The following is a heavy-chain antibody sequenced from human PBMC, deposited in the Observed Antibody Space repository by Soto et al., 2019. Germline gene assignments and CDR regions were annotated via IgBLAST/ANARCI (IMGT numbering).Heavy chain of an antibody. D-gene: IGHD4-17*01. V-gene: IGHV4-59*01. CDR1: GGSISSYY. Sequence: SETLSLICTVSGGSISSYYWSWIRQPPGKGLEWIGYIYYSGSTNYNPSLKSRVTISVDTSKNQFSLKLSSVTAADTAVYYCASVAIDYDSERYYYYYMDVWGKGTTVTVSS. CDR2: IYYSGST. J-gene: IGHJ6*03. CDR3: ASVAIDYDSERYYYYYMDV.